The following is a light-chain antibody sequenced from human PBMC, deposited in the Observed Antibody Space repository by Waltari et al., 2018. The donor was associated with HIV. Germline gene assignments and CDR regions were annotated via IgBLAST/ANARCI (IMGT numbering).Light chain of an antibody. Sequence: EIVLTQSPGTLSLSPGERATLSCRASQSVSSGYLAWYQQKPGQAPRLLIYGASSRATGIPDRFSGSGSGTYFTLTISRLEPEDFAVYYCQQYGSSPPYTFGQVTKLEIK. CDR1: QSVSSGY. CDR3: QQYGSSPPYT. CDR2: GAS. J-gene: IGKJ2*01. V-gene: IGKV3-20*01.